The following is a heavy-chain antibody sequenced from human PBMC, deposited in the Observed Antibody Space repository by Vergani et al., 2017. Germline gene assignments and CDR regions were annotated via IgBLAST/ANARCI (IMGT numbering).Heavy chain of an antibody. Sequence: ELQLLESGGGLVQPGGSLRLSCAASGFTFSSYAMSWVRPAPGKGLEWVSAISGSGGSTYYADSVKGRFTISRDNSKNTLYLQMNSLRAEDTAVYYCARSKRGWFDPWGQGTLVTVSS. CDR3: ARSKRGWFDP. CDR2: ISGSGGST. D-gene: IGHD6-13*01. J-gene: IGHJ5*02. CDR1: GFTFSSYA. V-gene: IGHV3-23*01.